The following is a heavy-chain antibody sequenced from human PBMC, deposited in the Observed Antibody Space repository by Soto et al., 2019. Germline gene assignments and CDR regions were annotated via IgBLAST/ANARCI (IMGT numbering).Heavy chain of an antibody. CDR3: ARGGVSTRTFDY. D-gene: IGHD3-3*01. CDR2: IYPSDSDT. Sequence: GGSLKISWNGSWYNFAGYWIAWVRQMPWKGLELMGIIYPSDSDTRYRPSFQGQVTISADKSISSAYLQWSSLRASDTAMYYCARGGVSTRTFDYWGQGTPVTV. J-gene: IGHJ4*02. V-gene: IGHV5-51*01. CDR1: WYNFAGYW.